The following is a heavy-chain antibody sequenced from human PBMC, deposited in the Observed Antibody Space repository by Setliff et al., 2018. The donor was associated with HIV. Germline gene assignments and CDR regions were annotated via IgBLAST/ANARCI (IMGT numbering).Heavy chain of an antibody. J-gene: IGHJ6*03. CDR1: GGSFSGYY. V-gene: IGHV4-34*01. Sequence: ETLSLTCAVYGGSFSGYYWSWIRQPPGKGLEWIGEINHSGSTNYNPSLKSRVTISVDTSKNQFSLKLSSVTAADTAVYYCARSDLDNGSGYFDYYSYYMDVWGRGTTVTVSS. CDR3: ARSDLDNGSGYFDYYSYYMDV. CDR2: INHSGST. D-gene: IGHD3-22*01.